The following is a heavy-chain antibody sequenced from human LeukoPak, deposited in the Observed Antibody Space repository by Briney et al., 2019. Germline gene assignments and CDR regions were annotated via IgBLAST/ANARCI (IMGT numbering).Heavy chain of an antibody. D-gene: IGHD3-22*01. CDR2: IFPSCGEI. CDR1: GFTFSTFA. Sequence: GGSLRLSCAASGFTFSTFAMIWVRQPPGKGLEWVSSIFPSCGEIHYADSVKGRFTISRDNSKNTLYLQMNSLRAEDTAVYYCARDEGSGSSGYFDYWGQGTLVTVSS. V-gene: IGHV3-23*01. J-gene: IGHJ4*02. CDR3: ARDEGSGSSGYFDY.